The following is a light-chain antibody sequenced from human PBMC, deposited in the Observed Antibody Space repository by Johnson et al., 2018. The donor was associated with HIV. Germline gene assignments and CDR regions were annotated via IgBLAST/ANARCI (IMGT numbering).Light chain of an antibody. CDR2: DNN. V-gene: IGLV1-51*01. Sequence: QSVLTQPPSVSAAPGQKVTISCSGSSSNIGNNYVSWYQQLPGTAPKLLIYDNNKRPSGIPDRFSGSKSGTSATLGITGLQTGDEADYYCGAWDASLSAYVFGTGTKFTAL. J-gene: IGLJ1*01. CDR3: GAWDASLSAYV. CDR1: SSNIGNNY.